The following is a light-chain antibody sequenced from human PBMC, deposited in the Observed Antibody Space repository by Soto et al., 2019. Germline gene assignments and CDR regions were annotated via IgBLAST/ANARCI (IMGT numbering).Light chain of an antibody. Sequence: EIVLTQSPGTLYLSPGERATLSCRASQSVSSSYLAWYQQKPGQAPRLLIYGASSRATGIPDRFSGSGSGTDFTLSISRRKPEDFAVYYLQQYGSTAWMFGQGTKMEIK. J-gene: IGKJ1*01. CDR1: QSVSSSY. V-gene: IGKV3-20*01. CDR2: GAS. CDR3: QQYGSTAWM.